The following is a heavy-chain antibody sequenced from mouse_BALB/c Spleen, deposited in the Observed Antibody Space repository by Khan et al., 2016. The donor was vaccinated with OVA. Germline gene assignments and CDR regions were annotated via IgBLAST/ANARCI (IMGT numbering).Heavy chain of an antibody. V-gene: IGHV3-6*02. J-gene: IGHJ3*01. D-gene: IGHD3-1*01. CDR2: IRYDGNS. Sequence: LQESGPGLVKPSQSLSLTCSVTGYSITSGYFWNWIRQFPGNKLEWMGYIRYDGNSIYNPSLKNRISITRDTSKNQFFLKLNSVTPEDTATYYCARGGSSGPAWFAYWGQGTLVTVSA. CDR3: ARGGSSGPAWFAY. CDR1: GYSITSGYF.